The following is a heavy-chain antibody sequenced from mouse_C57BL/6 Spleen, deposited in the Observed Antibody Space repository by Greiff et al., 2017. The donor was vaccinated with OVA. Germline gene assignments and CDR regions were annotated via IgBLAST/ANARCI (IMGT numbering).Heavy chain of an antibody. D-gene: IGHD1-1*01. CDR1: GYTFTSYW. J-gene: IGHJ2*01. CDR3: ARGYGCGGY. CDR2: IYPSDSET. V-gene: IGHV1-61*01. Sequence: QFQLQQPGAELVRPGSSVKLSCKASGYTFTSYWMDWVKQRPGQGLEWIGNIYPSDSETHYNQKFKDKATLTVDKSSSTAYMQLSSLTSEDSAVYYCARGYGCGGYWGQGTTLTVSS.